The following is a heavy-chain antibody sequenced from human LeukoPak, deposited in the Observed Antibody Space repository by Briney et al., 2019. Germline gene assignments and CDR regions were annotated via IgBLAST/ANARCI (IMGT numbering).Heavy chain of an antibody. Sequence: KSSETLSLTCSVSGDSVSSSSYYWAWIRQPPGKGMEWIGNIYYSGNTYYNPSLKSRVTISIDTSKNQFSLTLSSVTAADTAVYYCARGRDSRGYQFKGFDYWGQGTLVAVSS. D-gene: IGHD3-22*01. CDR1: GDSVSSSSYY. CDR3: ARGRDSRGYQFKGFDY. V-gene: IGHV4-39*07. J-gene: IGHJ4*02. CDR2: IYYSGNT.